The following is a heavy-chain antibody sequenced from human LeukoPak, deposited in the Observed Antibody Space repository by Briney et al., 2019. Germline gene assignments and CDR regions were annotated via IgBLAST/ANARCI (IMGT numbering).Heavy chain of an antibody. CDR2: IKQDGSEK. J-gene: IGHJ4*02. CDR1: GFTFSSYW. Sequence: GGSLRLSCAATGFTFSSYWMSWVRQAPGKGLEWVANIKQDGSEKYYVDSVKGRFTVSRDNAKNSLYLQMNSLRAEDTAVYHCARGGGGYVGFDYWGQGTLVTVSS. D-gene: IGHD5-12*01. V-gene: IGHV3-7*03. CDR3: ARGGGGYVGFDY.